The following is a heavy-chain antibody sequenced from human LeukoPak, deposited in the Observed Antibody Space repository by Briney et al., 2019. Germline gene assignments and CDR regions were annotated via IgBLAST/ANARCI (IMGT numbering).Heavy chain of an antibody. CDR1: GGTFRGYY. V-gene: IGHV4-34*01. J-gene: IGHJ5*02. CDR3: ARGLRFHVGSGNWFDL. CDR2: IDHTGST. Sequence: SETMSLTCAVYGGTFRGYYWSWIRQPPGKGLAWIGEIDHTGSTNYNPSLESRVTLSVDTPKHQVSLNLNSVTAADTAVYYCARGLRFHVGSGNWFDLWGQGTLVTVSS. D-gene: IGHD3-10*01.